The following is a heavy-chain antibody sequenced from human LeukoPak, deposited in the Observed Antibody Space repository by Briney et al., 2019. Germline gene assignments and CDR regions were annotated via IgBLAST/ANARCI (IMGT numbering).Heavy chain of an antibody. CDR1: GYTFTGYY. CDR2: INPNSGGT. CDR3: AISPHDYFDY. V-gene: IGHV1-2*06. J-gene: IGHJ4*02. Sequence: ASVKVSCKASGYTFTGYYMHWVRQAPGQGLEWMGRINPNSGGTNYAQKFQGRVTMTRDKSMRTDYMEVSRLRDDDTAVYYCAISPHDYFDYWGQGTLVTVSS.